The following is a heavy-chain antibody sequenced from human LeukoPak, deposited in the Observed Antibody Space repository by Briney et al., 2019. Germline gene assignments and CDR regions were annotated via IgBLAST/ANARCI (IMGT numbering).Heavy chain of an antibody. Sequence: ETLSLTCAVYGGSFSGYYWSWVRQAPGEGLERVANIKQDGSAKYYVDSVKGRFTISRDNAKNLVFLQMNSLRAEDTAVYYCARDGGTFDYWGQGTLVTVSS. J-gene: IGHJ4*02. V-gene: IGHV3-7*01. CDR1: GGSFSGYY. CDR2: IKQDGSAK. CDR3: ARDGGTFDY.